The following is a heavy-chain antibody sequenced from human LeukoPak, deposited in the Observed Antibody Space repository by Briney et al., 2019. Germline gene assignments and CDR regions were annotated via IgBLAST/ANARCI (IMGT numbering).Heavy chain of an antibody. Sequence: PGGSLRLSCAASGFTFSSYAMSWVRQAPGKGLEWVSYISSSSSYTNYADSVKGRFTISRDNAKNSLYLQMNSLRAEDTAVYYCASGPAMVGYWGQGTLVTVSS. CDR1: GFTFSSYA. CDR2: ISSSSSYT. V-gene: IGHV3-21*05. CDR3: ASGPAMVGY. J-gene: IGHJ4*02. D-gene: IGHD5-18*01.